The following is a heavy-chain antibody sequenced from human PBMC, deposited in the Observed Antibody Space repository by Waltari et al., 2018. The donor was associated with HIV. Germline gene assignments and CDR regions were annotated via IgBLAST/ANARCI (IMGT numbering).Heavy chain of an antibody. CDR3: ARMWGDLIAAPGYFDY. J-gene: IGHJ4*02. CDR1: GYTFTSYA. D-gene: IGHD6-13*01. Sequence: QVQLVQSGAEVKKPGASVKVSCKASGYTFTSYAMHWVRQAPGQRLEWMGWINAGNGNTKYSQKFQGRVTITRDTSASTAYMELSSLRSEDTAVYYCARMWGDLIAAPGYFDYWGQETLVTVSS. CDR2: INAGNGNT. V-gene: IGHV1-3*01.